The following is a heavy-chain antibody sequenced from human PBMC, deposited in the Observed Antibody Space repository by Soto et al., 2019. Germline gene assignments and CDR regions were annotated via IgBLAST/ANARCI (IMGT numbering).Heavy chain of an antibody. D-gene: IGHD1-1*01. Sequence: ASVKVSCKASGYTFSSFGFSWMRQAPGQGLEWMGWIYIDDTKFAQNFQGRVTMTTGTSTSTVYMELRSLRSDDTAVYYCARDRDWNLDYWGQGTLVTVSS. V-gene: IGHV1-18*01. CDR2: IYIDDT. CDR3: ARDRDWNLDY. J-gene: IGHJ4*02. CDR1: GYTFSSFG.